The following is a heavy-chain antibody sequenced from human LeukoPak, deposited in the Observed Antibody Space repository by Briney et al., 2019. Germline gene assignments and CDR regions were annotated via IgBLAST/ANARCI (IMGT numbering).Heavy chain of an antibody. CDR3: ARSLYDILTAGGYFDY. D-gene: IGHD3-9*01. J-gene: IGHJ4*02. CDR1: GYSFTSYW. CDR2: IYPGDSDT. Sequence: GESLKIPCKGSGYSFTSYWLGWGGQMPGKGLEWMGIIYPGDSDTRYSPSFQGQVNFSADKSIRTAYLQWSSLKASDTAMYYCARSLYDILTAGGYFDYWGEGTLVTVSS. V-gene: IGHV5-51*01.